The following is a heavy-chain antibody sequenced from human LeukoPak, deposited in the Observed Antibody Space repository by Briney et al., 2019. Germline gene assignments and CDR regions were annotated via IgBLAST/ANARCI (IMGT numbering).Heavy chain of an antibody. CDR3: ARGLESPHYYYYGMDV. Sequence: SETLSLTCTVSGGSISSYYWSWIRRPPGKGLEWIGYIYYSGSTNYNPSLKSRVTISVDTSKNQFSLKLSSVTAADTAVYYCARGLESPHYYYYGMDVWGQGTTVTVSS. J-gene: IGHJ6*02. CDR2: IYYSGST. V-gene: IGHV4-59*08. CDR1: GGSISSYY.